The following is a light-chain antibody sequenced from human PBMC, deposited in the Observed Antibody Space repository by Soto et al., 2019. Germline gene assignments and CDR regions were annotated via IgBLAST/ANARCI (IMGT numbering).Light chain of an antibody. CDR3: QQYDSYSQT. V-gene: IGKV1-5*03. CDR1: QSISNW. Sequence: DIQMTQSPSTLSASVGDRVTITCRASQSISNWLAWYQQKPGKAPKLLIYKASSLEGRVPSRFSGSGSGTEFTLTISSLQPDDFATYYCQQYDSYSQTFGKGTRV. J-gene: IGKJ1*01. CDR2: KAS.